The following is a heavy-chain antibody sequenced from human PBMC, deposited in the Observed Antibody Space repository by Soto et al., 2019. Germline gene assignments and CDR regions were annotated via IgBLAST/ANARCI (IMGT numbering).Heavy chain of an antibody. CDR3: ARHGNGDDY. J-gene: IGHJ4*02. CDR2: IRSYNNST. V-gene: IGHV1-18*01. Sequence: ASVKVSCKASGYTFTSYGVNWVRQAPGQGLEWMGWIRSYNNSTNYAQKLQGRVTMTTDTSTSTAYMELRSLRSDDTAVYYCARHGNGDDYWGQGTLVTVSS. CDR1: GYTFTSYG. D-gene: IGHD2-8*01.